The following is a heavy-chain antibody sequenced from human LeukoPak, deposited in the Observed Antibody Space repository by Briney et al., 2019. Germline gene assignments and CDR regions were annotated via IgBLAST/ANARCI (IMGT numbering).Heavy chain of an antibody. V-gene: IGHV3-11*06. D-gene: IGHD2-15*01. CDR3: ARVLEDIVVVVADY. Sequence: PGGSLRLSCAASGFTFSDYYMSWIRQAPGKGLEWVSYISSSSSYTNYADSVKGRFTISRDNAKNSLYLQMNSLRAEDTAVYYCARVLEDIVVVVADYWGQGTLVTVSS. CDR2: ISSSSSYT. J-gene: IGHJ4*02. CDR1: GFTFSDYY.